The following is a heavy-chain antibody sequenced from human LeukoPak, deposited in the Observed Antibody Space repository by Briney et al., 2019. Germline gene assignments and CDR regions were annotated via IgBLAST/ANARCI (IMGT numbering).Heavy chain of an antibody. J-gene: IGHJ6*03. V-gene: IGHV3-30*02. CDR1: GFTFSSYG. D-gene: IGHD6-25*01. CDR3: ARDQPLRLRQLYYYYMDV. Sequence: GGSLRLSCAASGFTFSSYGMHWVRQAPGKGLEWVAFIRYDGSNKYYADSVKGRFTISRDNSKNTLYLQMNSLRAEDTAVYYCARDQPLRLRQLYYYYMDVWGKGTTVTVSS. CDR2: IRYDGSNK.